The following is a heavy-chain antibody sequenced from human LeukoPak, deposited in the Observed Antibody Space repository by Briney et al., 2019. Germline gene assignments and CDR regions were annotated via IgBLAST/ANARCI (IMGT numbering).Heavy chain of an antibody. D-gene: IGHD1-1*01. V-gene: IGHV3-74*01. J-gene: IGHJ4*02. CDR1: GFTFSSYG. CDR2: IYSDAGSI. Sequence: PGRSLRLSCAASGFTFSSYGMHWVRQAPGKGLEWVSRIYSDAGSISYADFVKGRFTISRDNAKNTLYLQMNNLRAEDTAVYYCARDADWNGQSCDYWGQGTLVTVSS. CDR3: ARDADWNGQSCDY.